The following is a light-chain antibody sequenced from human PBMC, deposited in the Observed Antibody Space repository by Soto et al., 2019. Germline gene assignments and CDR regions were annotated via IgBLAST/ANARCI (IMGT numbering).Light chain of an antibody. CDR1: SSDVGGYNY. J-gene: IGLJ1*01. CDR3: CSYAGGPYV. V-gene: IGLV2-11*01. Sequence: QSVLTQPRSVSGSPGQSVAISCTGTSSDVGGYNYVSWYQQHPGKAPKVMIYDVSKRPSGVPDRFSGSKSGNTASLTISGLQAEGEADYYCCSYAGGPYVFGTGTKVTVL. CDR2: DVS.